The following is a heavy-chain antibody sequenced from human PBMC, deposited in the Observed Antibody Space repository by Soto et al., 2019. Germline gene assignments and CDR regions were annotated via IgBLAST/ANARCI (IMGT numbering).Heavy chain of an antibody. CDR3: TRDVIYHSGTGSSSNDAFDI. CDR1: GFIFADYP. CDR2: IRSKPYGGTR. Sequence: GGSLRLSCTGYGFIFADYPMSWFRQAPGKGLEWVGFIRSKPYGGTREYAASVNGRFTISRDDSKNVAYLQMDSLTTDDTAVYFCTRDVIYHSGTGSSSNDAFDIWGQGT. D-gene: IGHD6-13*01. V-gene: IGHV3-49*03. J-gene: IGHJ3*02.